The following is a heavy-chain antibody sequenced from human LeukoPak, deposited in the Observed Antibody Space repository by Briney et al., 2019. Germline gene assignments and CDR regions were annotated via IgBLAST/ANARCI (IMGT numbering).Heavy chain of an antibody. Sequence: GGSLRLSCEASGFTFNNYVMTWVRQAPGKGLEWVSYISTSGNSIYYADSVKGRFTISRDNAKNSLFLQMNSLRAEDTAVYYCATSQGSWPDYFDYWGQGTLVTVSS. CDR1: GFTFNNYV. J-gene: IGHJ4*02. CDR2: ISTSGNSI. CDR3: ATSQGSWPDYFDY. V-gene: IGHV3-48*03. D-gene: IGHD6-13*01.